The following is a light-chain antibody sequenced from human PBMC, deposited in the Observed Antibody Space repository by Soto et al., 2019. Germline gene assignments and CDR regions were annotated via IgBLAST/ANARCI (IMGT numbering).Light chain of an antibody. CDR1: QSVSSSY. Sequence: DIVLTQSPGTLCLSPGEIATLSCRASQSVSSSYLAWYQQKRGQAPRLLIYGASSRATGIPDRFSGSGSGTDFTLTIMRLEPEDFAVYYCQQYGNSPWTFGQGTNVEI. V-gene: IGKV3-20*01. CDR2: GAS. CDR3: QQYGNSPWT. J-gene: IGKJ1*01.